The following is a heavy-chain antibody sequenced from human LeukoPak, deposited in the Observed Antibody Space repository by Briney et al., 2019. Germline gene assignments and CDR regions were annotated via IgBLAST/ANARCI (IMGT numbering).Heavy chain of an antibody. D-gene: IGHD2-2*02. Sequence: GRSLRLSCAASGFTFDDYAMHWVRQAPGKGLEWVSGISWNSGSIGYADSVKGRFTISRDNAKNSLYLQMNSLRAEDTALYYCAKSSRSPIPTYWYFDLWGRGTLVTVSS. CDR2: ISWNSGSI. J-gene: IGHJ2*01. CDR1: GFTFDDYA. CDR3: AKSSRSPIPTYWYFDL. V-gene: IGHV3-9*01.